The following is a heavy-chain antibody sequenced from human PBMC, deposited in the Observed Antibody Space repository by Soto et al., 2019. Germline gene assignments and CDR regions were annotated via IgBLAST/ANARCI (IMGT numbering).Heavy chain of an antibody. D-gene: IGHD2-15*01. CDR2: IIPILGTA. CDR3: ARRPGGRGYYYGMDV. CDR1: GGTFSSYA. J-gene: IGHJ6*02. V-gene: IGHV1-69*12. Sequence: QVQLVQSGAEVKKPGSSVKVSCKASGGTFSSYAISWVRQAPGQGLEWMGGIIPILGTANYAQKFQGRVTTTADESTSRACMELSSLRSEDTAVYCFARRPGGRGYYYGMDVWGQGTTVTVSS.